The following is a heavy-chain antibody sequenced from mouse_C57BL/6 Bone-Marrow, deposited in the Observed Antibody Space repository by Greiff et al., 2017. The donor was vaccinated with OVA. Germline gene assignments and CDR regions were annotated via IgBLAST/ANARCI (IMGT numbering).Heavy chain of an antibody. CDR2: INPGSGGT. Sequence: VKLQQSGAELVRPGTSVKVSCKASGYAFTNYLIEWVKQRPGQGLEWIGVINPGSGGTNYNEKFKGKATLTADKSSSTAYMQLSSLTSEDSAVYFCAKLGLLYRYAMDYWGQGTSVTVSS. V-gene: IGHV1-54*01. J-gene: IGHJ4*01. CDR1: GYAFTNYL. D-gene: IGHD2-12*01. CDR3: AKLGLLYRYAMDY.